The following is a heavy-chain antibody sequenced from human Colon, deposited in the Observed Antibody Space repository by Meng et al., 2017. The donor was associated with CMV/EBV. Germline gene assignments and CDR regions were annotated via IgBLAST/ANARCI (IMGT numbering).Heavy chain of an antibody. CDR2: IYSGGSST. J-gene: IGHJ4*02. CDR3: AKDSSGWYPN. D-gene: IGHD6-19*01. V-gene: IGHV3-23*03. Sequence: GESLKISCAASGFTFSSYAMSWVRQAPGKGLEWVSVIYSGGSSTYYADSVKGRFTISRDNSKNTLYLQMNSLRAEDTAVYYCAKDSSGWYPNWGQGTLVTVSS. CDR1: GFTFSSYA.